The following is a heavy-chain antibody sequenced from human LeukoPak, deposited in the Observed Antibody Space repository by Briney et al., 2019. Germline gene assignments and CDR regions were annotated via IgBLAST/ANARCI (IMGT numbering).Heavy chain of an antibody. CDR1: GYTFTSYY. V-gene: IGHV1-46*01. Sequence: GASVKVSCKASGYTFTSYYMRWVRQAPGQGLEWMGIINPSGGSTSYAQKFQGRVTMTRDTSTSTVYMELSSLRSEDTAVYYCAREAVVVYFDYWGQGTLVTVSS. D-gene: IGHD2-2*01. CDR2: INPSGGST. CDR3: AREAVVVYFDY. J-gene: IGHJ4*02.